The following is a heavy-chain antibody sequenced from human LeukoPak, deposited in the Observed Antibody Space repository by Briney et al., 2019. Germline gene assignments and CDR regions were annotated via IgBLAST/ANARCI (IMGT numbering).Heavy chain of an antibody. CDR1: GFTFSDFY. CDR2: ISNRGSTI. J-gene: IGHJ4*02. V-gene: IGHV3-11*01. Sequence: GALRLSCAASGFTFSDFYMTWIRQAPGKGLEWISYISNRGSTIYYADSVRGRFTISRDNAKNSLYLQMNSLRAEDTAVYYCARSADRSGYFREITLYYFDYWGQGTLVTVSS. D-gene: IGHD3-22*01. CDR3: ARSADRSGYFREITLYYFDY.